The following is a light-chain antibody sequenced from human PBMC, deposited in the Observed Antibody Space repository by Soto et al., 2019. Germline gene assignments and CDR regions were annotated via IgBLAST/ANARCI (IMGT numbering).Light chain of an antibody. CDR2: GAS. Sequence: PGERVTLSCRASQSVSSSYLTWYQQKPGQAPRLLIYGASTRATSIPARFSGSGSGTDFTLTISSLQPEDFAVYSCRQDYNLPLTFGGGTKVDIK. CDR3: RQDYNLPLT. V-gene: IGKV3D-7*01. J-gene: IGKJ4*01. CDR1: QSVSSSY.